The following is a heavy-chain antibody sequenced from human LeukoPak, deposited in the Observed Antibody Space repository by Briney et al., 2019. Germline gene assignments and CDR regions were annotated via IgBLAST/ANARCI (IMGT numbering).Heavy chain of an antibody. V-gene: IGHV5-51*01. Sequence: GESLKISCKGSGYSFTSYWIGCVRQMPGKGLEWMRIIYPGDSDTRYSPSFQGQVTISADKSISTAYLQWSSLKASDTAMYYCARRAVYYGSGSYVFDYWGQGTLVTVSS. CDR1: GYSFTSYW. CDR3: ARRAVYYGSGSYVFDY. D-gene: IGHD3-10*01. J-gene: IGHJ4*02. CDR2: IYPGDSDT.